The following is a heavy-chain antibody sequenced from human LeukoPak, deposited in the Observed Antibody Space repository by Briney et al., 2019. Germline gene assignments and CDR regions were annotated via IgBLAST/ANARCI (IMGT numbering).Heavy chain of an antibody. CDR3: AKSGGMSTVTHPRYFQH. D-gene: IGHD4-17*01. Sequence: GGSLRLSCAASGFTFSSYAMSWVRQAPGKGLEWVSAISGSGGSTYYADSVKGRFTISRDNSKNTLYLQMNSLRAEDTAVYDCAKSGGMSTVTHPRYFQHWGQGTLVTVSS. CDR2: ISGSGGST. V-gene: IGHV3-23*01. J-gene: IGHJ1*01. CDR1: GFTFSSYA.